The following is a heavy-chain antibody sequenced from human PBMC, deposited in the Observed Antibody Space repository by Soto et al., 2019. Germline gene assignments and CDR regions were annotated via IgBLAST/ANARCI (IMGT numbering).Heavy chain of an antibody. V-gene: IGHV1-69*01. CDR2: IIPMFGTA. Sequence: QVQLVQSGAEVKKPGSSVKVSCKASGGTFSTYAITWVRQAPGQGLEWMGGIIPMFGTANYAQKFRGRVTVTADESTSTAHMELSSPRSEDTAVYYCASGWETVGTTTPFAYWGQGTLVTVSS. D-gene: IGHD1-26*01. J-gene: IGHJ4*02. CDR1: GGTFSTYA. CDR3: ASGWETVGTTTPFAY.